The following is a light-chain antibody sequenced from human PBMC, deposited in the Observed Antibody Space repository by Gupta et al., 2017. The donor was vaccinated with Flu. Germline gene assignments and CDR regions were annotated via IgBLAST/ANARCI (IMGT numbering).Light chain of an antibody. CDR2: AGS. Sequence: GDRVTITCRASQDISCFLAWYQQKPGRAPKFLIYAGSTLQSGVPSRFSGSRSGTDFSLIISGLQSEDFATYYCHQYFSFPRTFGGGTKVEIK. CDR3: HQYFSFPRT. J-gene: IGKJ4*01. V-gene: IGKV1-8*01. CDR1: QDISCF.